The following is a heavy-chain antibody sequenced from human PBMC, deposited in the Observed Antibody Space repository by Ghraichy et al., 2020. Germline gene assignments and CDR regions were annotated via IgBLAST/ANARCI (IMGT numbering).Heavy chain of an antibody. CDR3: ARDKESLIYGMDV. Sequence: SETLSLTCTVSGGSISSYYWSWIRQPPGKGLEWIGYIYYSGSTNYNPSLKSRVTISVDTSKNQFSLKLSSVTAADTAVYYCARDKESLIYGMDVCDQGPTVTVPS. CDR1: GGSISSYY. J-gene: IGHJ6*02. CDR2: IYYSGST. D-gene: IGHD3-10*01. V-gene: IGHV4-59*01.